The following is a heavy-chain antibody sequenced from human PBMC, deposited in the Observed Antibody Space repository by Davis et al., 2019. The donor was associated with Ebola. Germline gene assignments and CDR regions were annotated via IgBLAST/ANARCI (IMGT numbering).Heavy chain of an antibody. Sequence: GSLRLSCTVSGGSISSYYWGWIRQPPGKGLEWIGSIYYSGSTYYNPSLKSRVTISVDTSKNQFSLKLSSVTAADTAVYYCARLGGSSGNWGQGTLVTVTS. J-gene: IGHJ4*02. CDR1: GGSISSYY. V-gene: IGHV4-39*01. CDR3: ARLGGSSGN. CDR2: IYYSGST. D-gene: IGHD3-22*01.